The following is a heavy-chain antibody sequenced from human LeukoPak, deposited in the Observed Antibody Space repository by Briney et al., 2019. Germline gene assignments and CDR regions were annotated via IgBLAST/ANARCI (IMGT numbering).Heavy chain of an antibody. Sequence: SETLSLTCTVSGGSIVSYYWSWIRQPPGKGLEWIGYIYYSGSTKYNPSLKSRVTISVDTSRSQSSLKLNFVTAADTAVYYCARTSGAFDYWGQGTLVTVSS. V-gene: IGHV4-59*01. CDR2: IYYSGST. J-gene: IGHJ4*02. CDR1: GGSIVSYY. CDR3: ARTSGAFDY. D-gene: IGHD2-8*02.